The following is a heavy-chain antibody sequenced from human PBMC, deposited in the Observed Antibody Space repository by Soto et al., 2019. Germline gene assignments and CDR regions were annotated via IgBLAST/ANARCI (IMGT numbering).Heavy chain of an antibody. D-gene: IGHD1-26*01. CDR1: GFTFSAYY. Sequence: GGSLRLSCAASGFTFSAYYMSWIRQAPGRGLEWVSYISDSGSLTHYGDSVKGRFTISRDNAKASLYLQMDSLRAEDTAIYYCARALVLGVGALSQWGQGTLVTVSS. CDR3: ARALVLGVGALSQ. V-gene: IGHV3-11*01. CDR2: ISDSGSLT. J-gene: IGHJ4*02.